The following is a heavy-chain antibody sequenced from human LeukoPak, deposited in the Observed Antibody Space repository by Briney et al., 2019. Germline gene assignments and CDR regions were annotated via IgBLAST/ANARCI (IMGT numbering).Heavy chain of an antibody. CDR1: GDSLSSNSAT. CDR2: TYYRSKWYN. CDR3: ARGNGYPFDS. Sequence: SQTLSLTCAISGDSLSSNSATWNWVRQSPSRGLEWLGRTYYRSKWYNDYAVSVKGRVTINPDASKKQFSLQLNSVTPEDTAMYYCARGNGYPFDSWGQGTLVTVSS. V-gene: IGHV6-1*01. D-gene: IGHD1-1*01. J-gene: IGHJ5*01.